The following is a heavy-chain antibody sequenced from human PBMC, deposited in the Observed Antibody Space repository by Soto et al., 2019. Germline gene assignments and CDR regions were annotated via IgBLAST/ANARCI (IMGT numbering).Heavy chain of an antibody. CDR2: IYYSGST. Sequence: QLQLQESGPGLVKPSETLSLTCTVSGGSISSSSYYWGWIRQPPGKGLEWIGSIYYSGSTYYNPSLKSRVTISVDTSKNQFSRKLSSVTAADTAVYYCARLGYGFSDGVWFDPWGQGTLVTVSS. CDR3: ARLGYGFSDGVWFDP. J-gene: IGHJ5*02. D-gene: IGHD2-8*01. V-gene: IGHV4-39*01. CDR1: GGSISSSSYY.